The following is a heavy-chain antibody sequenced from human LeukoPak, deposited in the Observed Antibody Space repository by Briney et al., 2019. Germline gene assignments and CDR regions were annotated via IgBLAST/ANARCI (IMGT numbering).Heavy chain of an antibody. CDR1: GGSFTDYF. J-gene: IGHJ6*02. CDR3: ARGRIAKIVVVHSFQYGMDV. Sequence: SETLSLTCDVFGGSFTDYFWTWIRQSPGKGLEWIGEINDYIGNTNYNPSLSSRVSISLEKSKNQFSLELRSVTAADTVVYYCARGRIAKIVVVHSFQYGMDVWGQGTTVTVSS. D-gene: IGHD3-22*01. V-gene: IGHV4-34*01. CDR2: INDYIGNT.